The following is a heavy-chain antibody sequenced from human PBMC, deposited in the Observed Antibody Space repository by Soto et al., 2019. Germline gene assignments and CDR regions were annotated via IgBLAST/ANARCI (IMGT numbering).Heavy chain of an antibody. V-gene: IGHV1-69*01. D-gene: IGHD3-10*01. Sequence: QVQLVQSGAEVRKPGSSVRISCKASGGTFHSYAVGWVRQAPGQGLEWMGGIIPLYGTTTYARTFEGRFTITAVESTATVYMELSSLTSEDTASYYCAIGEYGAWDYSLRAPEYYYGMDVWGHGTTVTVSS. CDR1: GGTFHSYA. CDR3: AIGEYGAWDYSLRAPEYYYGMDV. CDR2: IIPLYGTT. J-gene: IGHJ6*02.